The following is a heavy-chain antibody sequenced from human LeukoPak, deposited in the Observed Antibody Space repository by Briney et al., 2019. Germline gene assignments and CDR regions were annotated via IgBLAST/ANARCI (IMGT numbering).Heavy chain of an antibody. V-gene: IGHV4-34*01. CDR2: INHSGST. CDR1: GGSFSGYY. Sequence: SETLSLTCAVYGGSFSGYYWSWVRQPPEKGLEWIGEINHSGSTNYNPSPKSRVTISVDTSKNQFSLELTSVTAADTAVYYCARRRYDASGYYPSRGRYFDYWGQGTLVTVSS. D-gene: IGHD3-22*01. J-gene: IGHJ4*02. CDR3: ARRRYDASGYYPSRGRYFDY.